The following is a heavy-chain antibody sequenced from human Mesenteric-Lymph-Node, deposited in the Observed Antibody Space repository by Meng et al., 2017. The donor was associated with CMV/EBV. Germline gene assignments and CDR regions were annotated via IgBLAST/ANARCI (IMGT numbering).Heavy chain of an antibody. CDR3: ARAPRGSSWDNYFDY. D-gene: IGHD6-13*01. Sequence: YGGSFSGYYWSWLRQPPGKGLEWIGEINHSGSTNYNPSLKSRVTISVDTSKNQFSLKLSSVTAADTAVYYCARAPRGSSWDNYFDYWGQGTLVTVSS. CDR2: INHSGST. CDR1: GGSFSGYY. J-gene: IGHJ4*02. V-gene: IGHV4-34*01.